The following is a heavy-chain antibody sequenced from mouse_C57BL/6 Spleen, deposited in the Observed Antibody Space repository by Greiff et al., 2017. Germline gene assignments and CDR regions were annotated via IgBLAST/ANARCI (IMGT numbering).Heavy chain of an antibody. J-gene: IGHJ2*01. CDR1: GYTFTSYW. CDR2: IYPSDSET. CDR3: ARGGIYGSSYEGNYFDY. Sequence: VQLQQPGAELVRPGSSVKLSCKASGYTFTSYWMDWVKQRPGQGLEWIGNIYPSDSETHYNQKFKDKATLTVDKSSSTAYMQLSSLTSEDSAVYYCARGGIYGSSYEGNYFDYWGQVTTLTVSS. D-gene: IGHD1-1*01. V-gene: IGHV1-61*01.